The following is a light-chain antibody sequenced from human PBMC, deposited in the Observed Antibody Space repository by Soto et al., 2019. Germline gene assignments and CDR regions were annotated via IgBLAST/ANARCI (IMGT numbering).Light chain of an antibody. V-gene: IGKV1-39*01. J-gene: IGKJ2*01. Sequence: QMTQSPSSLSASVGDRVTITCRASQSISSYLNWYQQKPGKAPKLLIYAASSLQSGVPSRFSGSGSGTDFTLTISSLQPEDFATYYCQRSYSTPYTFGQGTKVDIK. CDR3: QRSYSTPYT. CDR2: AAS. CDR1: QSISSY.